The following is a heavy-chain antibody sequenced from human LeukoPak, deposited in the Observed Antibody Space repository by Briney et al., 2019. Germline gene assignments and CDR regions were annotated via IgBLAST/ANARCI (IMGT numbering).Heavy chain of an antibody. V-gene: IGHV1-2*02. D-gene: IGHD3-3*01. CDR2: INPNSGGT. J-gene: IGHJ6*03. CDR1: GYTFTGYY. CDR3: ARQDYDFWGGWDYYYMDV. Sequence: ASVKVSCKASGYTFTGYYMHWVRQAPGQGLEWMGWINPNSGGTNYAQKFQGRVTMTRDTSISTAYMELSRLRSDDTAVYYCARQDYDFWGGWDYYYMDVWGKGTTVTVSS.